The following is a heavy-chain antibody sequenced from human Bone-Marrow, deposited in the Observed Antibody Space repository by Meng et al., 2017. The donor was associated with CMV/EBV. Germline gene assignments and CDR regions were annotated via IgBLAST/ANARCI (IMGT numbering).Heavy chain of an antibody. CDR1: GDSIGSSGYY. Sequence: SETLSLTCNVSGDSIGSSGYYWAWIRQPPGKGLEWIGNVYYRGNTYYNPSLRSRATISLDTSNNQFSLSLSSVTAADTALYYCARERPSTTGGSYGMDVWGQGTTVTVSS. D-gene: IGHD1-1*01. V-gene: IGHV4-39*07. CDR3: ARERPSTTGGSYGMDV. J-gene: IGHJ6*02. CDR2: VYYRGNT.